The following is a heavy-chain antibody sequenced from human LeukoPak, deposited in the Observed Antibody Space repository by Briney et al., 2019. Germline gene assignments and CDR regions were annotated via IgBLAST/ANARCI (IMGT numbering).Heavy chain of an antibody. D-gene: IGHD2-15*01. CDR3: ARRRIGDLTIGSDTWFDP. CDR1: GGSITNYN. V-gene: IGHV4-59*08. CDR2: ISDSGST. J-gene: IGHJ5*02. Sequence: SETLSLTCTVSGGSITNYNWNWIRQPPGKGLEWIGYISDSGSTHYNPSLQSRVTISVDTSKNQFSLRLSSVTASDTAVYYCARRRIGDLTIGSDTWFDPWGQGALVTVSS.